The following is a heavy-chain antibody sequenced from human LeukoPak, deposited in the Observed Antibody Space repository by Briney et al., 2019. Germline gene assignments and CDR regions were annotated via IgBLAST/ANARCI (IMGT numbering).Heavy chain of an antibody. CDR2: INPKSGGT. CDR1: GYTFTDFY. D-gene: IGHD2-21*01. Sequence: ASVKVSCKASGYTFTDFYMHLLRQAPGQGLEWMGWINPKSGGTRYAQRFQGRVTMTSDTSISTSYMEVSRLIYDDTAVYYCAREAGDNAYDVWGQGTMVTVSS. V-gene: IGHV1-2*02. J-gene: IGHJ3*01. CDR3: AREAGDNAYDV.